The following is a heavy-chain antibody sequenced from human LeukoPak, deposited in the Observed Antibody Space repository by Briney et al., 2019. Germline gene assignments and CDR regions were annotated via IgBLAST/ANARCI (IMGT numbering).Heavy chain of an antibody. CDR2: INHSGST. J-gene: IGHJ6*04. CDR1: GGSFSGYY. V-gene: IGHV4-34*01. Sequence: SETLSLTCAVYGGSFSGYYWSWIRQPPGKGLEWIGEINHSGSTYYNPSLKSRVTISVDTSKNQFSLKLSSVTAADTAVYYCARSIYSRYSSSWQPAYYYGMDVWGKGTTVTVSS. D-gene: IGHD6-13*01. CDR3: ARSIYSRYSSSWQPAYYYGMDV.